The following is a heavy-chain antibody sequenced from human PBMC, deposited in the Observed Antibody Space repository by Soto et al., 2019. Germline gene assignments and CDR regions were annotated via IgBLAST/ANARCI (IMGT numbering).Heavy chain of an antibody. Sequence: SETLSLTCTVSGGSISGYYWSWIRQPPGKGLEWIGYIYYSGSTNYNPSLKSRVTISVDTSKNQFSLKLSSVTAADTAVYYCAGARAAAGTDGASGYYYYYYMDVWGKGTTVTVSS. J-gene: IGHJ6*03. D-gene: IGHD6-13*01. CDR3: AGARAAAGTDGASGYYYYYYMDV. CDR2: IYYSGST. V-gene: IGHV4-59*08. CDR1: GGSISGYY.